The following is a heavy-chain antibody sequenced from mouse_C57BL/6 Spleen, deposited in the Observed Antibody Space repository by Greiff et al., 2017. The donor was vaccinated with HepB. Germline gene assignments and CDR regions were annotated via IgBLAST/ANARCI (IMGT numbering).Heavy chain of an antibody. CDR3: ARDPVHFAY. Sequence: VQLQQSGPELVKPGASVKISCKASGYAFSSSWMNWVKQRPGKGLEWIGRIYPGDGDTNYNGKFKGKATLTADKSSSTAYMQLSSLTSEDSAVYFCARDPVHFAYWGQGTLVTVSA. J-gene: IGHJ3*01. D-gene: IGHD1-1*01. CDR1: GYAFSSSW. CDR2: IYPGDGDT. V-gene: IGHV1-82*01.